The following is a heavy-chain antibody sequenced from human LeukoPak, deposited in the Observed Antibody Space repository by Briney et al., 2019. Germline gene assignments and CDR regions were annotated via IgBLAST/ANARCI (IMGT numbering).Heavy chain of an antibody. J-gene: IGHJ5*02. CDR2: IYTSGST. Sequence: SETLSLTCTVSGAYFTNYYWSWIRQPAGKGLEWIGRIYTSGSTNYNPSLKSRVTISVDTSKNQFSLKLSSATAADTAVYYCARERLLWFGELTRGHNWFDPWGQGTLVTVSS. CDR3: ARERLLWFGELTRGHNWFDP. V-gene: IGHV4-4*07. D-gene: IGHD3-10*01. CDR1: GAYFTNYY.